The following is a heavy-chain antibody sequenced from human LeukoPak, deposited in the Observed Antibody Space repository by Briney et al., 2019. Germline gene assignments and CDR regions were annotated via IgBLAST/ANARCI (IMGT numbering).Heavy chain of an antibody. D-gene: IGHD4-23*01. CDR2: FYDSGST. CDR3: ARANYGGNSEY. CDR1: GGSITNYY. V-gene: IGHV4-59*01. Sequence: SETLPLTCTVSGGSITNYYCTWIRQPPGKGLEWIGFFYDSGSTSYNPSLKSRVTISVDTSKNQFSLNLSSVTAADTAVYYCARANYGGNSEYWGQGTLVTVSS. J-gene: IGHJ4*02.